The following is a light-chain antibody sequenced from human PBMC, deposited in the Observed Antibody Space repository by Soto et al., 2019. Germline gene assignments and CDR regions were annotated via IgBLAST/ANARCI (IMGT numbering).Light chain of an antibody. V-gene: IGKV3-11*01. CDR3: QQRSNWPPIT. J-gene: IGKJ5*01. CDR2: AAS. CDR1: QSVSSD. Sequence: EILMTQSPATLSVSPGERATLSCRASQSVSSDLAWYQQKPGQPPRLLIYAASARATGIPARFSGSGSGTDFTLTISSLEPEDFAVYYCQQRSNWPPITFGQGTRLEIK.